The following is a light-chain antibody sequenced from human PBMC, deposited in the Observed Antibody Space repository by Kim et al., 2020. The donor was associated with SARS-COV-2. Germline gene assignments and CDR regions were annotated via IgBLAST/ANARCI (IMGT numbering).Light chain of an antibody. J-gene: IGKJ2*01. Sequence: IQMTQSPSSLSASVGDRVTITCQASQDISNHLNWYQQIPGKVPRLLMYDASNLETGVPSRFSGGGSGTDFTFTITRLKPEDFATYYCQQYGNLPRTFGQGTKLEI. CDR2: DAS. CDR3: QQYGNLPRT. V-gene: IGKV1-33*01. CDR1: QDISNH.